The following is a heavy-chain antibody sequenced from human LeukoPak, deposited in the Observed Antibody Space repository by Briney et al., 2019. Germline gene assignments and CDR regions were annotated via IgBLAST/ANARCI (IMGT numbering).Heavy chain of an antibody. CDR1: GGSISTYY. J-gene: IGHJ4*02. D-gene: IGHD5-24*01. CDR3: ARPSRDGYRYTFDY. CDR2: IYHSGST. Sequence: PSETLSLTCTVSGGSISTYYWSWIRQPPGKGLEWIGYIYHSGSTNYNPSLKSRVTISVDTSKNQLSLKLSSVTAADTAVYYCARPSRDGYRYTFDYWGQGTLVTVSS. V-gene: IGHV4-59*01.